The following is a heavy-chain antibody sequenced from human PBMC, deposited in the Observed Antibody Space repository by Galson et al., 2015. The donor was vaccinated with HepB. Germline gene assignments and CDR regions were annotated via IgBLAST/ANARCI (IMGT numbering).Heavy chain of an antibody. J-gene: IGHJ4*02. CDR2: ISEGGGTT. V-gene: IGHV3-23*01. D-gene: IGHD2-15*01. Sequence: SLRLSCAASGLTFSSSAMSWVRQAPGKGLEWVSVISEGGGTTYKAESVKGRFTISRDNSKNTLYLQMNNLRAEDTAVYYCARGEGYCSGGRCYLLGYFDYWGQGTLVTVSS. CDR3: ARGEGYCSGGRCYLLGYFDY. CDR1: GLTFSSSA.